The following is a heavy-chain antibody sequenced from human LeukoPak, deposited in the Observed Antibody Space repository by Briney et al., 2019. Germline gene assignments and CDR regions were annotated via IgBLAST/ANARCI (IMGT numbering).Heavy chain of an antibody. J-gene: IGHJ4*02. CDR2: IYYSGST. V-gene: IGHV4-59*12. Sequence: SETLSLTCTVSGGSISSYYWSWIRQPPGKGLEWIGYIYYSGSTNYNPSLKSRVTISVDTSKNQFSLKLSSVTAADTAVYYCARDSIRYNWNYVLLHDYWGQGTLVTVSS. CDR1: GGSISSYY. CDR3: ARDSIRYNWNYVLLHDY. D-gene: IGHD1-7*01.